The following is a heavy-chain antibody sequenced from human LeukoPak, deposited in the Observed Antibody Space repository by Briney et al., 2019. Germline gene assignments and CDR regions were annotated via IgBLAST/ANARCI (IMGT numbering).Heavy chain of an antibody. CDR3: AKVLQYYYYGMDV. D-gene: IGHD5-24*01. J-gene: IGHJ6*02. CDR1: GFTFSSYE. Sequence: PGGSLRLSCAASGFTFSSYEMNWVRQAPGEGLEWVSAISNSGGSTYYADSVKGRFTISRDNSKNTLYLQMNSLRAEDTALYYCAKVLQYYYYGMDVWGQGTTVTVSS. V-gene: IGHV3-23*01. CDR2: ISNSGGST.